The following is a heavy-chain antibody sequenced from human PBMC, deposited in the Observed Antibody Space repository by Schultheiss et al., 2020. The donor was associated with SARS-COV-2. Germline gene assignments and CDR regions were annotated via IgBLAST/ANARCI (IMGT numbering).Heavy chain of an antibody. Sequence: GGSLRLSCAASGFTFIGHAMHWVRQAPGKGLEWVAVISYDGSNKYYADSVKGRFTISRDNAKNSLYLQMNSLRAEDTAVYYCARDDSSSSYYYYYYGMDVWGQGTTVTVSS. CDR1: GFTFIGHA. J-gene: IGHJ6*02. CDR3: ARDDSSSSYYYYYYGMDV. V-gene: IGHV3-30*04. CDR2: ISYDGSNK. D-gene: IGHD6-13*01.